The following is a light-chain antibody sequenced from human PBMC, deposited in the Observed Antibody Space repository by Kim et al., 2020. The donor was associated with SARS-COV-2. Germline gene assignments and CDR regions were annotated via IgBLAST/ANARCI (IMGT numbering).Light chain of an antibody. CDR3: QAWDSSTVV. CDR1: KLGDKY. CDR2: QDS. Sequence: SYELTQPPSVSVSPGQTASITCSGDKLGDKYACWYQQKPGQSPVLVIYQDSKRPSGIPERFSGSNSGNTATLTISWTQAMDEADYYCQAWDSSTVVFGGGTQLTVL. J-gene: IGLJ2*01. V-gene: IGLV3-1*01.